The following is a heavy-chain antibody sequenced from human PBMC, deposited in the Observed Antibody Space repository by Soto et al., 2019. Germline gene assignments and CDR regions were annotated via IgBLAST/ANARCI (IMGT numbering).Heavy chain of an antibody. CDR2: IYYSGST. V-gene: IGHV4-59*01. CDR1: GGSISSYY. Sequence: PSETLSLTCTVSGGSISSYYLSWIRQPPGKGLEWIGYIYYSGSTNYNPSLKSRVTISVDTSKNQFSLKLSSVTAADTAVYYCARDLAYCGGDCNDAFDIWGQGTVVTVSS. CDR3: ARDLAYCGGDCNDAFDI. D-gene: IGHD2-21*02. J-gene: IGHJ3*02.